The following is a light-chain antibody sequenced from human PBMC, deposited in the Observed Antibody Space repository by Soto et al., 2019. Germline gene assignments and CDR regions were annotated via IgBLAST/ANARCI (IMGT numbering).Light chain of an antibody. V-gene: IGKV1-27*01. CDR2: AAS. Sequence: DIQMTQSPSSLSASIGDRVTITCRASQGISNYLAWYQQKPGKVPKLLIYAASTLQSGVPSRFRGSGSWTDFTLTISSLQPEDVATYYSQKYNSAPHTFGQGTKLEIK. CDR3: QKYNSAPHT. J-gene: IGKJ2*01. CDR1: QGISNY.